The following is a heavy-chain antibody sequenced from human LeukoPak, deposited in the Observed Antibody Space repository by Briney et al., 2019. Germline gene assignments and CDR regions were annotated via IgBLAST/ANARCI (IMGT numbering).Heavy chain of an antibody. CDR3: ARGGDELLWY. CDR1: GSSFTNYW. CDR2: IDSSDSYT. Sequence: GASLKISFKGSGSSFTNYWISGGRPMPGKGLEWMGRIDSSDSYTNYSPSFQGHVTISADKSISTAYLQWSSLKASDTAMYYCARGGDELLWYWGQGTLVTVSS. V-gene: IGHV5-10-1*01. D-gene: IGHD2-15*01. J-gene: IGHJ4*02.